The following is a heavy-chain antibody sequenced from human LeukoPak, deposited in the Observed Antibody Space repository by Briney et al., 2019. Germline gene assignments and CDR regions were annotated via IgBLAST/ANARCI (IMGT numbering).Heavy chain of an antibody. V-gene: IGHV1-69*01. Sequence: ASVKVSCKASGGTFSSYAISWVRQAPGQGLEWMGEIIPIFGTANYAQKFQGRVTITADESTSTAYMELSSLRSEDTAVYYCARDGSETTEEDFDYWGQGTLVTVSS. D-gene: IGHD4-11*01. CDR1: GGTFSSYA. CDR3: ARDGSETTEEDFDY. CDR2: IIPIFGTA. J-gene: IGHJ4*02.